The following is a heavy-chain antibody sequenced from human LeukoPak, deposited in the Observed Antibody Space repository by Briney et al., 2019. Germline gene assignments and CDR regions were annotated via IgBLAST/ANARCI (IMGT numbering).Heavy chain of an antibody. Sequence: ASVTVSCKVSGYTLTELSMHWVRQAPGKGLEWMGGFDPEDGETIYAQKFQGRVTMTEDTSTDTAYMELSSLRSEDTAVYYCATVVVTAPGEDYFDYWGQGTLVTVSS. J-gene: IGHJ4*02. CDR2: FDPEDGET. CDR3: ATVVVTAPGEDYFDY. D-gene: IGHD2-21*02. V-gene: IGHV1-24*01. CDR1: GYTLTELS.